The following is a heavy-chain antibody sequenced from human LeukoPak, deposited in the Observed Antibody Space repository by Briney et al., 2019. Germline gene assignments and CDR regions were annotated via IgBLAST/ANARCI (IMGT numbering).Heavy chain of an antibody. CDR2: FDPEDGET. D-gene: IGHD2-15*01. CDR1: GYTLTELS. CDR3: ARGPGYCSGGSCYWYYFDY. V-gene: IGHV1-24*01. Sequence: ASVKVSCKVSGYTLTELSMHWVRQAPGKGLEWMGGFDPEDGETIYAQKFQGRVTMTEDTSTDTAYMELSSLRSEDMAVYYCARGPGYCSGGSCYWYYFDYWGQGTLVTVSS. J-gene: IGHJ4*02.